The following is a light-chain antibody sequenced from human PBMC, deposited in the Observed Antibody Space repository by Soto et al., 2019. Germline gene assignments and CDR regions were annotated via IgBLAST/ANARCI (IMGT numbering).Light chain of an antibody. Sequence: QSALTQPASVSGSPGQSITISYTGTNSDVGGYDFVSWYQRHPGKAPKYIIYEVSYRPSGVSNRFSGSKSGNTASLTISGLQAEDEADYFCSSYTSAGTYVLGTGTKLTVL. J-gene: IGLJ1*01. CDR3: SSYTSAGTYV. CDR1: NSDVGGYDF. CDR2: EVS. V-gene: IGLV2-14*01.